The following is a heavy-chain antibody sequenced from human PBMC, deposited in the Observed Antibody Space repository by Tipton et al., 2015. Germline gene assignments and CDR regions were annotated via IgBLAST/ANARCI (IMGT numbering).Heavy chain of an antibody. Sequence: TLSLTCTVSGGSISSIGYYWGWIRQPPGKGLEWIGSIYYSGRTFYNPSLKSRVTISVDTSKNQFSLRVSSVTAADMAVYYCARDCRGGGGCHYYYGMDVWGQGTTVTVSS. CDR3: ARDCRGGGGCHYYYGMDV. V-gene: IGHV4-39*02. D-gene: IGHD2-21*01. CDR1: GGSISSIGYY. CDR2: IYYSGRT. J-gene: IGHJ6*02.